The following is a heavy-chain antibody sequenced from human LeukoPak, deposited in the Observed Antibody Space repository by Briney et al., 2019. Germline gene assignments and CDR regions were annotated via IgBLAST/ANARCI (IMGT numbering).Heavy chain of an antibody. D-gene: IGHD6-19*01. CDR1: GGSIGGAGSY. CDR3: ARQRGYDSGGTGSFDS. Sequence: SETLSLTCSVSGGSIGGAGSYWTWIRQQPGKDLDWIGYIYSTGSTSFNPPLRSRVSMSVDTSENQFSLRLSSVTAADRGVYFCARQRGYDSGGTGSFDSWGQGILVTVSS. J-gene: IGHJ4*02. V-gene: IGHV4-31*03. CDR2: IYSTGST.